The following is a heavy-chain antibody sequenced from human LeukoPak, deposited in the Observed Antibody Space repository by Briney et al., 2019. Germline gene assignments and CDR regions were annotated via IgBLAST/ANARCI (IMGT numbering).Heavy chain of an antibody. Sequence: GGSLRLSCAASGFTFSSYAMSWVRQAPGKGLEWVSAIRGSGGHTYYADSVKGRFTISRDNSKNTLYLQTNSLRAEDTAVYYCAKVGALRGGDYWGQGTLVTVSS. J-gene: IGHJ4*02. V-gene: IGHV3-23*01. CDR3: AKVGALRGGDY. CDR2: IRGSGGHT. CDR1: GFTFSSYA. D-gene: IGHD1-26*01.